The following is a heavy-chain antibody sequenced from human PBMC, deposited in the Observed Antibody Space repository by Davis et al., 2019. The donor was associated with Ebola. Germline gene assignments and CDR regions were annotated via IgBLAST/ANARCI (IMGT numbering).Heavy chain of an antibody. CDR3: AREAGATTRIYDS. J-gene: IGHJ5*01. V-gene: IGHV1-18*01. CDR2: ISAYNGNT. CDR1: SYTFTSYG. D-gene: IGHD1-26*01. Sequence: SVTFSFKASSYTFTSYGISWVRQAPGQGLEWMGWISAYNGNTNYAQKLQGRVTMTTDTSRSTAYMELRSLRSDDTAVYYCAREAGATTRIYDSWGQGTLVTVSS.